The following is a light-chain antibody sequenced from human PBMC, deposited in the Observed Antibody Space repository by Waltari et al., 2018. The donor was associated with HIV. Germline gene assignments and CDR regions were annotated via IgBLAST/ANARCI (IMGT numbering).Light chain of an antibody. CDR3: MQALQTPRT. V-gene: IGKV2-28*01. Sequence: DIVMTQPPLSLPVTPGGPASIPCRSSQSLLHSNGYNYLDWYLQKPGHSPQLLIYLGSNRASGVPDRFSGSGSGTDFTLKISRVEAEDVGVYYCMQALQTPRTFGQGTKVEIK. CDR2: LGS. J-gene: IGKJ1*01. CDR1: QSLLHSNGYNY.